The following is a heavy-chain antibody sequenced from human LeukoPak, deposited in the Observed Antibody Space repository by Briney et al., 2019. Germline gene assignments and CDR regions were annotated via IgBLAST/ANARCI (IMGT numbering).Heavy chain of an antibody. CDR2: ISYDGSNK. CDR3: ARGSAAGQWLYLFDY. V-gene: IGHV3-30-3*01. CDR1: GFTFSSYT. J-gene: IGHJ4*02. Sequence: TGGSLRLSCAASGFTFSSYTMHWVRQALGKGLEWVAIISYDGSNKYYADSVKGRFTISRDNSKNTLSLEMNSLRVEDTAVYYCARGSAAGQWLYLFDYWGQGTLVTVSS. D-gene: IGHD6-19*01.